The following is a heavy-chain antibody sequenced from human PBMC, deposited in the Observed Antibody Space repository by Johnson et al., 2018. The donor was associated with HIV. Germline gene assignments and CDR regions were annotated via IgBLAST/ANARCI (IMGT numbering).Heavy chain of an antibody. Sequence: QMLLVESGGGVVQPGRSLRLSCAASGFTFSNYAMHWVRQVPGKGLEWVAIISFDGSNEYYADSVKGRFTISRDNSNKTVYLQMNSLGPEDTAVYYCAKPPSMGADAFDIWGQGTMVTVSS. J-gene: IGHJ3*02. D-gene: IGHD3-16*01. CDR1: GFTFSNYA. CDR3: AKPPSMGADAFDI. CDR2: ISFDGSNE. V-gene: IGHV3-30-3*02.